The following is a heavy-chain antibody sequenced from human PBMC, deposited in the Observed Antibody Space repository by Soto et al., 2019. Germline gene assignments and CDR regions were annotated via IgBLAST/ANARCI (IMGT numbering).Heavy chain of an antibody. CDR2: IYSCGST. J-gene: IGHJ6*04. D-gene: IGHD1-1*01. V-gene: IGHV3-66*03. CDR3: TRDLSTTCYYLYSVGMDV. CDR1: GFNVSSNY. Sequence: EVQVVESGGGLIQPGGSLRLSCAASGFNVSSNYMSWVRQAPGKGLEWVSVIYSCGSTYYADSVKGRFTIARDTSKNTMYLQKNSLRAEDTAVYYCTRDLSTTCYYLYSVGMDVWGKGTKVTVSS.